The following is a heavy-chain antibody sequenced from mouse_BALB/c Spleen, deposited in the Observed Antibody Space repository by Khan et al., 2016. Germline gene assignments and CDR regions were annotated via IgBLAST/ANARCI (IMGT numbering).Heavy chain of an antibody. Sequence: QVQLQQSGAELAKPGASVKMSCKASGYTFTSYWMHWVKQRPGQGLEWIGYINPSTGYTEYNQKFKDKATLTADKSSSTAYMQLSSLTSEDSAVYYCAREPTATYYAMDDWGQGTSVTVSS. CDR2: INPSTGYT. V-gene: IGHV1-7*01. CDR3: AREPTATYYAMDD. J-gene: IGHJ4*01. D-gene: IGHD1-2*01. CDR1: GYTFTSYW.